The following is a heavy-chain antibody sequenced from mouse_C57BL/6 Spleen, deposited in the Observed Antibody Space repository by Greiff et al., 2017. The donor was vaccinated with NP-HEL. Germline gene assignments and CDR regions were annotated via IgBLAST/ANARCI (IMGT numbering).Heavy chain of an antibody. CDR3: ARYDYDGFDY. CDR1: GYSITSGYY. D-gene: IGHD2-4*01. Sequence: EVKLMESGPGLVKPSQSLSLTCSVIGYSITSGYYWNWIRQFPGNKLEWMGYISYDGSNNYNPSLKNRISITRDTSKNQFFLKLNSVTTEDTATYYCARYDYDGFDYWGQGTTLTVSS. J-gene: IGHJ2*01. V-gene: IGHV3-6*01. CDR2: ISYDGSN.